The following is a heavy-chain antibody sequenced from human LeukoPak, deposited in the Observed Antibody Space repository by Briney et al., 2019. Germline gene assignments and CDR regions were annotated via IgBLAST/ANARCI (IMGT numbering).Heavy chain of an antibody. CDR3: ARDREQWLVLGEDAFDI. Sequence: ASVKVSCKASGGTFSSYAISWVRQAPGQGLEWMGRIIPILGIANYAQKFQGRVTITADKSTSTAYMELSSLRSEDTAVYYCARDREQWLVLGEDAFDIWGQGTMVTVSS. V-gene: IGHV1-69*04. CDR2: IIPILGIA. D-gene: IGHD6-19*01. CDR1: GGTFSSYA. J-gene: IGHJ3*02.